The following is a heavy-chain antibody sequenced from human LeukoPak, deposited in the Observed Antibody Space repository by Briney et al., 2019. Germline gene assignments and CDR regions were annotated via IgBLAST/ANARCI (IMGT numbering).Heavy chain of an antibody. Sequence: SETLSLTCAVYGGSSSGYYWSWIRQPPGKGLEWIGEINHSGSTNYNPSLKSRVTISVDTSKNQFSLKLSSVTAADTAVYYCARGRGFGELLQNDYWGQGTLVTVSS. CDR2: INHSGST. D-gene: IGHD3-10*01. J-gene: IGHJ4*02. V-gene: IGHV4-34*01. CDR3: ARGRGFGELLQNDY. CDR1: GGSSSGYY.